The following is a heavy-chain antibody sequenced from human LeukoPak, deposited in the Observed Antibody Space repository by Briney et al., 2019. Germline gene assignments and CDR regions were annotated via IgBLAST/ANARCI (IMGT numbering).Heavy chain of an antibody. CDR2: INPNSGGT. V-gene: IGHV1-2*02. CDR1: GYTFTGYY. Sequence: GAPVKVSCKASGYTFTGYYMHWVRQAPGQGLEWMGWINPNSGGTNYAQKFQGRVTMTRDTSISTAYMELSRLRSDDTAVYYCASTDVTYYYDSSGYPPLDYWGQGTLVTVSS. D-gene: IGHD3-22*01. J-gene: IGHJ4*02. CDR3: ASTDVTYYYDSSGYPPLDY.